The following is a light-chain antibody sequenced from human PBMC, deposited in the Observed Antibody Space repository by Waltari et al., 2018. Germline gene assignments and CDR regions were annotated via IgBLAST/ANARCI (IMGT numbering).Light chain of an antibody. J-gene: IGLJ2*01. Sequence: QSVLTQPPSVSAAPGQRVAIPAPGSSPNIGNPFVVWYQSLPGTAPKVLIYDNNKRPSGTPDRFSGSKSGTSATLGITGLQTGDEADYYCGTWDSSLSTVVFGGGTKVTVL. V-gene: IGLV1-51*01. CDR1: SPNIGNPF. CDR2: DNN. CDR3: GTWDSSLSTVV.